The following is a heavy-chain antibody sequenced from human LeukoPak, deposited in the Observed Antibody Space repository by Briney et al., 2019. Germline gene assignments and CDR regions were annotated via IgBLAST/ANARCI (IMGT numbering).Heavy chain of an antibody. CDR3: ARQLRARDYVS. Sequence: TGGSLRLSCAASGFTVSSNYMSWVRQAPGKGLEWVSVIYSGGSTYYADSVKGRFTISRDNSKNTLYLQMNSLRAEDTAVYYCARQLRARDYVSWGQGTLVTVSS. CDR1: GFTVSSNY. J-gene: IGHJ4*02. D-gene: IGHD2-15*01. CDR2: IYSGGST. V-gene: IGHV3-66*04.